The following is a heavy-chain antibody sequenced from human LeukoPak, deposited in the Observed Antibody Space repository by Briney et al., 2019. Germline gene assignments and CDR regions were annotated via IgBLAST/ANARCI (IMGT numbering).Heavy chain of an antibody. D-gene: IGHD3-3*02. V-gene: IGHV4-34*01. CDR2: INHSGST. Sequence: SETLPLTCAVYGGSFSGYYWSWIRQPPGKGLEWIGEINHSGSTNYNPSLKSRVTISVDTSKNQFSLKLSSVTAADTAVYYCARALGWSRVLGRFDPWGQGTLVTVSS. CDR3: ARALGWSRVLGRFDP. J-gene: IGHJ5*02. CDR1: GGSFSGYY.